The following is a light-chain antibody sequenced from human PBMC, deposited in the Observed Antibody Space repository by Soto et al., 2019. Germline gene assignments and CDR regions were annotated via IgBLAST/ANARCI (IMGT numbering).Light chain of an antibody. J-gene: IGKJ5*01. Sequence: EIVLTQSPGTLSLSPGQRSTLSCRASQSVSSYLAWYQQKPVQAPRLLVYDASNRATGIPARFSGSGSGTDFTLPISSLETADFAVYYCQQRSNWHTITFGHGTRLEIK. CDR1: QSVSSY. V-gene: IGKV3-11*01. CDR3: QQRSNWHTIT. CDR2: DAS.